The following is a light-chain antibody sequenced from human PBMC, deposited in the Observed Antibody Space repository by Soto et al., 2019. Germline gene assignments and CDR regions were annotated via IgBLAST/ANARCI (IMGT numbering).Light chain of an antibody. J-gene: IGLJ1*01. CDR3: HSYDSSLSGV. CDR1: SSNIGAGYD. CDR2: GNS. V-gene: IGLV1-40*01. Sequence: QSVLTQPPSVSGAPGQRVTISCTGSSSNIGAGYDVHWYQQFPGTAPKLLIYGNSNRPSGVPDRFSGSKSGASASLAITGLEAEDEADYYCHSYDSSLSGVFGSGTKLTVL.